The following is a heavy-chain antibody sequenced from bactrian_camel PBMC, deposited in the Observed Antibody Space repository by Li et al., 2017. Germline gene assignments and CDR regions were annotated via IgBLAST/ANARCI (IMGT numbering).Heavy chain of an antibody. Sequence: HVQLVESGGGSVQAGGSRRLSCTSNVYTSGFWRMAWFRHGRGKQGEGVAAISTIGSTSYADSVKGRFTISIDNAKNIVYLHMNDLKPEGTDRYRCAADPNPYGCWARHEYLYWGQGTQVTDS. CDR1: VYTSGFWR. CDR3: AADPNPYGCWARHEYLY. J-gene: IGHJ4*01. D-gene: IGHD3*01. CDR2: ISTIGST. V-gene: IGHV3S53*01.